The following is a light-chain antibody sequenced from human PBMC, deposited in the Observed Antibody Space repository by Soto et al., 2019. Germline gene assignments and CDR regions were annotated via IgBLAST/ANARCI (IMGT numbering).Light chain of an antibody. J-gene: IGKJ5*01. V-gene: IGKV1-5*01. Sequence: IQMTQSPSTLSASVGDRVTITCRASQSISDWLAWYQQKPGKAPKLLIFDASSLEGGVPPRFSGSGSGTEFTLTISSLQPEDFATYYCQQLNSYPSITFGQGTRLEIK. CDR3: QQLNSYPSIT. CDR1: QSISDW. CDR2: DAS.